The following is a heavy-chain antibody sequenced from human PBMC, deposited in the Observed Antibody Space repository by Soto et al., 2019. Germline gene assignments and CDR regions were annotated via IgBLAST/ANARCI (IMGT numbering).Heavy chain of an antibody. D-gene: IGHD4-17*01. Sequence: GGSLRLSCAASGFTFSSYLMSWVRQAPGKGLEWVANIKQDGSEKYYVDSVKGRFTISRDNAKNSLYLQMNSLRAEDTAVYYCAREKVRGDYYFDYWGQGTLVTVSS. CDR3: AREKVRGDYYFDY. CDR2: IKQDGSEK. V-gene: IGHV3-7*01. CDR1: GFTFSSYL. J-gene: IGHJ4*02.